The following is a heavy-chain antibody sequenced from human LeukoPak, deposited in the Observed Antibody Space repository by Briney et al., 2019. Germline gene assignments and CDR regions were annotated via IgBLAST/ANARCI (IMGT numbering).Heavy chain of an antibody. V-gene: IGHV3-11*01. Sequence: GGALRLSCAASVFTLSHYYMRWIRQAPGKGLEWVSYISSSGSTIYYADSVKGRFTIYRDNAKNSLYLQMNSLRDEDTAVYYYAKRPVIILCSGGSCCSGYFDYWGQGTLVTVSS. J-gene: IGHJ4*02. CDR1: VFTLSHYY. CDR2: ISSSGSTI. CDR3: AKRPVIILCSGGSCCSGYFDY. D-gene: IGHD2-15*01.